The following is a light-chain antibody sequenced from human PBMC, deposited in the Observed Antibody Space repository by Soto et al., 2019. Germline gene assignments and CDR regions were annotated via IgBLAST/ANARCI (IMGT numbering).Light chain of an antibody. CDR1: QSVSASY. Sequence: EIVLTQSPGTLSLSPGERATLSCRASQSVSASYLAWYQHKPGQAPRLLIYAASSRATDIPDRFSGSGSGTDFTLTVSRLEPEDFAVYYCQQYGNSPAITFGQGTRLDIK. V-gene: IGKV3-20*01. CDR2: AAS. CDR3: QQYGNSPAIT. J-gene: IGKJ5*01.